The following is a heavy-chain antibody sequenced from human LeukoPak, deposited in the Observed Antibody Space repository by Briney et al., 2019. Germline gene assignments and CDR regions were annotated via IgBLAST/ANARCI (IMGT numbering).Heavy chain of an antibody. J-gene: IGHJ6*02. CDR2: IIPIFGTA. CDR3: ARDLTPYNWNDVQVRDYYYGMDV. Sequence: SVKVSCKASGGTFSSYAISWVRQAPGQGLEWMGGIIPIFGTANYAQKFQGRVTITADESTSTAYMELSSLRSEDTAVYYCARDLTPYNWNDVQVRDYYYGMDVWGQGITVTVSS. CDR1: GGTFSSYA. V-gene: IGHV1-69*13. D-gene: IGHD1-20*01.